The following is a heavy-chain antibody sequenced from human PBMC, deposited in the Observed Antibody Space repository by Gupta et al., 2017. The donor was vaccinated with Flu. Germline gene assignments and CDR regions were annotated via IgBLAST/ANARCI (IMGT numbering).Heavy chain of an antibody. CDR2: MGSAANR. CDR1: MFISYY. D-gene: IGHD2-15*01. V-gene: IGHV3-48*03. J-gene: IGHJ4*02. Sequence: MFISYYISCARQATEKVLSCLAHMGSAANRYNADSVQGRFTISRDNAKNSLHPQMKRLSVEHPAVYYCAREAAKGYYFDYWDQGTLVTVSS. CDR3: AREAAKGYYFDY.